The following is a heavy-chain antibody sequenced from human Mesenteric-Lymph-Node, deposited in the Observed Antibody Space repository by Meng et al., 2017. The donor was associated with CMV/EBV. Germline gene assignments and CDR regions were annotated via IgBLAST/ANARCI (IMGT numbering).Heavy chain of an antibody. CDR2: NHHSGST. Sequence: SETLSLTCTVSGYSISSGYYWGWIRQPPGKGLEWIGSNHHSGSTYHNPSLKSRVTISVDTSKNQFSLKLSSVTAADTAVYYCARHNSAWYFDYWGRGTLVTVSS. J-gene: IGHJ4*02. D-gene: IGHD6-19*01. V-gene: IGHV4-38-2*02. CDR3: ARHNSAWYFDY. CDR1: GYSISSGYY.